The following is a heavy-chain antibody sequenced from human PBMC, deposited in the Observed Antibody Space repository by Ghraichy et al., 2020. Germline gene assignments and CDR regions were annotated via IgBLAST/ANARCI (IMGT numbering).Heavy chain of an antibody. Sequence: GGSLRLSCTASGFTFDDYAMHWVRQAPGKGLEWVSGISWNSDTRGYAASVKGRFTISRDNAKTSLYLQMNSLRAEDTAFYYCARVTYNSGWAFFDSWGQGALVTVSS. CDR1: GFTFDDYA. J-gene: IGHJ4*02. D-gene: IGHD6-19*01. V-gene: IGHV3-9*01. CDR2: ISWNSDTR. CDR3: ARVTYNSGWAFFDS.